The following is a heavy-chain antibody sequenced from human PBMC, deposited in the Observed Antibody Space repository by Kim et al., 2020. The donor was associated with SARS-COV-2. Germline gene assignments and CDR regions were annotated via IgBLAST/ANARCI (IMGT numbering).Heavy chain of an antibody. J-gene: IGHJ4*02. V-gene: IGHV3-15*01. CDR3: TTDRGIAVANFDY. D-gene: IGHD6-19*01. Sequence: YAAPVKGRFTISRDDSKNTLYLQMNSLKTEDTAVYYCTTDRGIAVANFDYWGQGTLVTVSS.